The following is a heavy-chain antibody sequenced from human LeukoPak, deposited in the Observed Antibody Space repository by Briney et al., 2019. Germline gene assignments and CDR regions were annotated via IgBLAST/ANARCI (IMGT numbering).Heavy chain of an antibody. J-gene: IGHJ4*02. CDR3: ARARTPVGASGYFDY. D-gene: IGHD1-26*01. Sequence: GGSLRLSCAASGFTFSSYGMHWVRQAPGKGLEWVAVIWYDGSNKYYADSVKGRFTISRDNSKNTLYLQMNSLRAEETAVYYCARARTPVGASGYFDYWGQGTLVTVSS. CDR2: IWYDGSNK. CDR1: GFTFSSYG. V-gene: IGHV3-33*01.